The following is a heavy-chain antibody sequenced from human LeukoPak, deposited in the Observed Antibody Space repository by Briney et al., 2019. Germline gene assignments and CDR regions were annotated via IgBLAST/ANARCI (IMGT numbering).Heavy chain of an antibody. D-gene: IGHD6-19*01. CDR2: ISGSSNYI. V-gene: IGHV3-21*01. CDR3: AREPSGWYLDY. Sequence: GGSLRLSCAASGFTFSDHRMNWVRQAPGKGLEWVSYISGSSNYIYYADSVKGRFTISRDNAKNSVYLQMNSLRAEDTAVYYCAREPSGWYLDYWGQGTLVTVSS. J-gene: IGHJ4*02. CDR1: GFTFSDHR.